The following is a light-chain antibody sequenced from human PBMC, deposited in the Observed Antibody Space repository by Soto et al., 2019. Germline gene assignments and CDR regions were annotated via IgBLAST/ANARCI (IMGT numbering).Light chain of an antibody. Sequence: IVMTQSPDSLAVSLGETATINCRSSQNVLYSSNNHNYVAWYQQKAGQPPKLLIYWASTRESVVPQRFSGSGSGTDFTLPISDLQAEDVAVYFCHPYYTTPPAFGQGTRVEVK. J-gene: IGKJ1*01. CDR3: HPYYTTPPA. V-gene: IGKV4-1*01. CDR1: QNVLYSSNNHNY. CDR2: WAS.